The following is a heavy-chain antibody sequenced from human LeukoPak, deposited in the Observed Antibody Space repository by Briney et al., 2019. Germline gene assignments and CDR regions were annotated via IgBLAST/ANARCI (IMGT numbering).Heavy chain of an antibody. CDR3: ARANFLYCSSTTCLFDY. J-gene: IGHJ4*02. V-gene: IGHV1-18*01. Sequence: ASVKVSCKASGYTFTSYGISWVRRAPGQGLEWMGWISAYNGNTNYAQKFQGRVTMTRDTSISTAHMEMSRLRSDDTAVYYCARANFLYCSSTTCLFDYWGQGTLVTVSS. D-gene: IGHD2-2*01. CDR2: ISAYNGNT. CDR1: GYTFTSYG.